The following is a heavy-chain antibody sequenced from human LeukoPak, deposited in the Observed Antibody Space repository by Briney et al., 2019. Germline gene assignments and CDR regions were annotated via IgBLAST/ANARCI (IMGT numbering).Heavy chain of an antibody. CDR2: ISSSSSYI. CDR1: GFTFSSYS. D-gene: IGHD3-3*01. Sequence: PGGSLRLSCAASGFTFSSYSMNWVRQAPGKGLEWVSSISSSSSYIYYADSVKGRFTISRDNAKNSLYLQMNSLRAEDTAVYYCARDYPTATTIFGVVIPSHLYYYYYMDVWGKGTTVTVSS. CDR3: ARDYPTATTIFGVVIPSHLYYYYYMDV. J-gene: IGHJ6*03. V-gene: IGHV3-21*01.